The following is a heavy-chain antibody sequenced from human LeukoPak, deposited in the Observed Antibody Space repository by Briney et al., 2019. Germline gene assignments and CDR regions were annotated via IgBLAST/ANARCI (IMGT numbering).Heavy chain of an antibody. CDR3: ARVFLGAATFPEIDY. CDR2: ISGSGGST. D-gene: IGHD6-25*01. CDR1: GFTFSSYA. Sequence: GGSLRLSCAASGFTFSSYAMSWVRQAPGKGLEWVSAISGSGGSTYYADSVKGRFTISRDNAKNSLYLQMNSLRAEDTAVYYCARVFLGAATFPEIDYWGQGTLVTVSS. V-gene: IGHV3-23*01. J-gene: IGHJ4*02.